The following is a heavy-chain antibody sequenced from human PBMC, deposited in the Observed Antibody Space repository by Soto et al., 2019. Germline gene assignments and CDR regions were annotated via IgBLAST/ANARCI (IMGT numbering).Heavy chain of an antibody. V-gene: IGHV4-34*01. J-gene: IGHJ5*02. CDR2: INHSGST. CDR3: ARRGRVVVVIWFDP. Sequence: QVQLQQWGAGLLKPSETLSLTCAVYGVSFSGYYWSWIRQPPVKGLEWIGEINHSGSTNYNPSLKSRVTISVDTSKNQFSLKLSSVTAADTALYYCARRGRVVVVIWFDPWGQGTLVTVSS. CDR1: GVSFSGYY. D-gene: IGHD2-2*01.